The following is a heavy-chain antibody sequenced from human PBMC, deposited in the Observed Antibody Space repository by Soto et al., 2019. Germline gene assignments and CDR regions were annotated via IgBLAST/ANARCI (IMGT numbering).Heavy chain of an antibody. CDR1: GGSISSYY. Sequence: SETLSLTCTVSGGSISSYYWSWIRQPPGKGLEWIGYIYYSGSTNYNPSLKSRVTISVDTSKNQFSLKLSSVTAADTAVYYCARASYYDFWSGSYGMDVWGQGTTVTVS. V-gene: IGHV4-59*01. CDR2: IYYSGST. CDR3: ARASYYDFWSGSYGMDV. D-gene: IGHD3-3*01. J-gene: IGHJ6*02.